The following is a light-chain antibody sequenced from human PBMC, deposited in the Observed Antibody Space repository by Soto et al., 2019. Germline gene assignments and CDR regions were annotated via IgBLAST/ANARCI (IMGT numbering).Light chain of an antibody. J-gene: IGKJ5*01. Sequence: DIQMTQSPSSVTASVGDRVTITCRASQGMSSWLAWYQQEPGKAPNLLIYAASSLQSGVPSRFSGSGSGTDFTLTISSLQPEDFATYYCQQANSFPITFGQGTRLEIK. CDR3: QQANSFPIT. CDR2: AAS. CDR1: QGMSSW. V-gene: IGKV1-12*01.